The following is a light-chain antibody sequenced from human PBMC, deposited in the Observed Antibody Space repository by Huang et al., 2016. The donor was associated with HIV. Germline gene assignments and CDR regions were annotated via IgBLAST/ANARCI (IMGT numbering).Light chain of an antibody. V-gene: IGKV3-11*01. J-gene: IGKJ4*01. CDR3: QERSNWPSLT. CDR1: QSISTY. CDR2: DAS. Sequence: EIVLTQSPATLSLSPGEGATLSCRASQSISTYLAWYQQRPGQPPRLLIGDASNRPPGIPARFSGSGSGTDFTLTISSLEPEDFAIYYCQERSNWPSLTFGGGTKVE.